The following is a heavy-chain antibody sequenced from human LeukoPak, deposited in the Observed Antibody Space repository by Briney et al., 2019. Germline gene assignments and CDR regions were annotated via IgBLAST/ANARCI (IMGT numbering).Heavy chain of an antibody. D-gene: IGHD3-22*01. CDR1: GGSISSYY. J-gene: IGHJ4*02. Sequence: SETLSLTCTVSGGSISSYYWSWIRQPAGKGLEWIGHIYNSGSTNYNPSLKGRVTMSVATSKNQFSLHLSSVTAADTAVYYCARQSISGSSLSYFDYWGQGTLVNVSS. CDR2: IYNSGST. CDR3: ARQSISGSSLSYFDY. V-gene: IGHV4-4*07.